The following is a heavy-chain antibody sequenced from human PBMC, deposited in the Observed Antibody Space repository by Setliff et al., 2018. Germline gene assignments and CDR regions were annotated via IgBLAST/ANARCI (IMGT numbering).Heavy chain of an antibody. Sequence: SETLSLTCAVYGGSFSGYYWSWIRQPPGKGLEWIGEILHSGNINYNPSLKSRVTISMDTSKNQFSLKVNSVTAADTAVYYCARSFPRSEKFLLDHWGQGALVTVSS. CDR1: GGSFSGYY. V-gene: IGHV4-34*12. J-gene: IGHJ4*02. D-gene: IGHD2-15*01. CDR2: ILHSGNI. CDR3: ARSFPRSEKFLLDH.